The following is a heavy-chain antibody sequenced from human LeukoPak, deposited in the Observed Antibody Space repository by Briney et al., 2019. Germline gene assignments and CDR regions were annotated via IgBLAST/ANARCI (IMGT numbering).Heavy chain of an antibody. CDR2: INPHSGAT. Sequence: ASVKVSCKASGYGFSGFYFNWVRQAPGQGLEWMGWINPHSGATNYAQRFQGRVSMDASFDTAYMELSRLTSDDTAVYYCATSSSVTHTRDPWGQGTLVTVSS. CDR1: GYGFSGFY. V-gene: IGHV1-2*02. J-gene: IGHJ5*02. D-gene: IGHD5/OR15-5a*01. CDR3: ATSSSVTHTRDP.